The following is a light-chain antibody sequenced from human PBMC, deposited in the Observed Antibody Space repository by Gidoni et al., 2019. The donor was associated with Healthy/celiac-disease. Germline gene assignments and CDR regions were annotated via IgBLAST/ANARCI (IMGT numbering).Light chain of an antibody. J-gene: IGKJ2*02. CDR1: QSISSY. CDR2: AAS. V-gene: IGKV1-39*01. Sequence: DIQMTQSPSSLSASVGDRVTITCRASQSISSYLNWYQQKQGKAPKLLIYAASSLQSGVPSRFSGSGSGTDVTLTISSLQPEDFATYYCQQSYSTLLWTFGQGTKLEIK. CDR3: QQSYSTLLWT.